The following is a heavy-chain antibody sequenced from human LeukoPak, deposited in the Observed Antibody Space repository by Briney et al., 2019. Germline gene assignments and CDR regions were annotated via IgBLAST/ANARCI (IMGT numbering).Heavy chain of an antibody. CDR1: GSTFGDYG. J-gene: IGHJ4*02. D-gene: IGHD1-26*01. V-gene: IGHV3-20*04. CDR3: ARDLGRGYYSLDY. CDR2: INWNGATT. Sequence: GGSLRLSCAVPGSTFGDYGMAWVRQVPGKGLEWISAINWNGATTGYADSVKGRFTISRDNARNSLYLQMNSLTADDTAFYYCARDLGRGYYSLDYWGRGTLVTVSS.